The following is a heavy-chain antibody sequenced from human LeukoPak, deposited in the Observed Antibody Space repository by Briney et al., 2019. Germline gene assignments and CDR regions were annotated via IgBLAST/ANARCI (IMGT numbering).Heavy chain of an antibody. D-gene: IGHD2-2*01. CDR1: GFTFSSYS. Sequence: GGSLRLSCVGSGFTFSSYSLNWVRQAPGKGLEWISYISGSGFTIHYADSVKGRFTISRDNAKNSLYLQMNSLRAEDTAVYYCAHGAMYQLDYWGQGTLVTASS. CDR2: ISGSGFTI. CDR3: AHGAMYQLDY. J-gene: IGHJ4*02. V-gene: IGHV3-48*01.